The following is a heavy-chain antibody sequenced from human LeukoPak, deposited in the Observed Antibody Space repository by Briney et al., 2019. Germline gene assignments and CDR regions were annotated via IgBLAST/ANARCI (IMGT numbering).Heavy chain of an antibody. V-gene: IGHV5-51*01. J-gene: IGHJ4*02. CDR2: IYPGDSDT. CDR3: ARVTSSGWYGDY. Sequence: GESLKISCNGSGYXFTSYWIGWVRQMPGKGLEWMGIIYPGDSDTRYSPSFQGQVTISADKSINTAYLQRSSLKASDTAMYYCARVTSSGWYGDYWGQGTLVTVSS. CDR1: GYXFTSYW. D-gene: IGHD6-19*01.